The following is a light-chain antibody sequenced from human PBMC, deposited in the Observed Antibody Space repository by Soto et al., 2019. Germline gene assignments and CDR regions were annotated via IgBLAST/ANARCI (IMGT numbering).Light chain of an antibody. CDR3: SSYVGSNRV. Sequence: QSALTQPPSASGSPGQSVTISCTGTSSDVGGYNYVSWYQQHPGKAPKIMIYEISQRPSGVPDRFSGSQSGNTASLAVSGLHAEDDADYYCSSYVGSNRVFGGGTKVTVL. CDR1: SSDVGGYNY. V-gene: IGLV2-8*01. J-gene: IGLJ3*02. CDR2: EIS.